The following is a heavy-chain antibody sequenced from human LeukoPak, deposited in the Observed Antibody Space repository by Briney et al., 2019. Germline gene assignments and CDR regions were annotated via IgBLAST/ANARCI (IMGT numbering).Heavy chain of an antibody. D-gene: IGHD6-13*01. J-gene: IGHJ5*02. V-gene: IGHV3-48*03. CDR3: ARDKAAAGLKFDP. CDR1: GFTFSSYE. CDR2: ISSSGSTI. Sequence: PGGSLRLSCAASGFTFSSYEMNWVRQAPGRGREWVSYISSSGSTIYYADSVKGRFTTSRDNAKNSLYLLMNSLRAEDTAVYYCARDKAAAGLKFDPWGQGTLVTVSS.